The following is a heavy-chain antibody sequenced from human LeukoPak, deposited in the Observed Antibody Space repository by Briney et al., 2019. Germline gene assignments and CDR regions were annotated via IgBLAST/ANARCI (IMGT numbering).Heavy chain of an antibody. Sequence: SVKVSCKASGGTFSSYAISWVRQAPGQGLEWMGGIIPIFGTANYAQKFQGRVTITADESTSTAYMELSSLRSEDTAVYYCARSRRGYCSSTSCLDAFDIWGQGTMVTVSS. CDR1: GGTFSSYA. D-gene: IGHD2-2*01. CDR2: IIPIFGTA. CDR3: ARSRRGYCSSTSCLDAFDI. V-gene: IGHV1-69*01. J-gene: IGHJ3*02.